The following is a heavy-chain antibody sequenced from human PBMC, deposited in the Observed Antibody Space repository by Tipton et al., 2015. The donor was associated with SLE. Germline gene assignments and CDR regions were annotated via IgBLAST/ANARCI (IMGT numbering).Heavy chain of an antibody. V-gene: IGHV4-61*10. CDR3: ARGGEGASFGKYDF. D-gene: IGHD1-26*01. J-gene: IGHJ4*02. CDR1: GGSVSSGADY. CDR2: IYTSGST. Sequence: TLSLTCNVSGGSVSSGADYWSWIRQPAGKGLEWIGYIYTSGSTNYNPSLKSRVTISVDTSKNQFSLKLSSVTAADTAVYYCARGGEGASFGKYDFWGQGTLVTVSS.